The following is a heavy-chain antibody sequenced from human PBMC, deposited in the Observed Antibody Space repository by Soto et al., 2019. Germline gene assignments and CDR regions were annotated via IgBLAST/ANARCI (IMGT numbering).Heavy chain of an antibody. D-gene: IGHD2-15*01. CDR2: ISYDGSNK. Sequence: GGSLRLSCAASGFTFSSYGMHWVRQAPGKGLEWVAVISYDGSNKYYADSVKGRFTISRDNSKNTLYLQMNSLRAEDTAVYYCAKEQYDIVVVVAATFYYGMDVWGQGTTVTVSS. CDR1: GFTFSSYG. CDR3: AKEQYDIVVVVAATFYYGMDV. V-gene: IGHV3-30*18. J-gene: IGHJ6*02.